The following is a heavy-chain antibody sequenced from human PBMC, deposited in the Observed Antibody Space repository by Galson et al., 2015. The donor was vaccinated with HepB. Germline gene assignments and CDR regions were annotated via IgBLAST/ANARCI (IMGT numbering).Heavy chain of an antibody. CDR2: ISGSGGST. J-gene: IGHJ4*02. CDR3: AKDLLYDFWSGYLGPPGE. Sequence: SLRLSCAASGFTFSSYAMSWVRQAPGKGLEWVSAISGSGGSTYYADSVKGRFTISRDNSKNTLYLQMNSLRAEDTAVYYCAKDLLYDFWSGYLGPPGEWGQGTLVTVSS. V-gene: IGHV3-23*01. D-gene: IGHD3-3*01. CDR1: GFTFSSYA.